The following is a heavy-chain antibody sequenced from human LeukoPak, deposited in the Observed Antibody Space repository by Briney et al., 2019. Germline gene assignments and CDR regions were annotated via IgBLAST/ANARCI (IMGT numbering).Heavy chain of an antibody. D-gene: IGHD3-22*01. CDR2: IHYTGTT. J-gene: IGHJ4*02. CDR3: ARLGGYYDPPDY. CDR1: GGSIRSSTYY. Sequence: SETLSLTCTVSGGSIRSSTYYWAWIRQPPGKGLEWIGTIHYTGTTYYNPSLKSRVTISVDTSKNQFSLNLSSVTAADTTFYYCARLGGYYDPPDYWGQGTLVTVSS. V-gene: IGHV4-39*01.